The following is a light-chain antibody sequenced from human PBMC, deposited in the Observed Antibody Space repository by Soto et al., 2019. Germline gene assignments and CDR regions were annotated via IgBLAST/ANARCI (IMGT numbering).Light chain of an antibody. CDR1: QSVDIS. Sequence: EIVLTQSPATLSVSPGERVILSCRASQSVDISLAWYQQNPGQAPRLLIYGASTRATDMPGTFSGRGSGTEFTLTISCLQSEEFATYYCQQYYSYPPTVGQGTKVDIK. V-gene: IGKV3-15*01. CDR2: GAS. CDR3: QQYYSYPPT. J-gene: IGKJ1*01.